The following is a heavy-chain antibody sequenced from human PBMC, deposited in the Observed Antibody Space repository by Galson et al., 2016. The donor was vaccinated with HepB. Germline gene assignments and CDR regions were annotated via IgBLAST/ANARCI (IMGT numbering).Heavy chain of an antibody. Sequence: SLRLSCAASGFTFTSNAFNWVRQAPGRGLEWVSGISGSGGGTYYADSVKGRFTVSRDNSKNTVHLQMDSLRAEDTAVYYCARGIGYNYGPSGYSSSHWGQGALVTVSS. CDR3: ARGIGYNYGPSGYSSSH. CDR1: GFTFTSNA. J-gene: IGHJ4*02. D-gene: IGHD5-18*01. V-gene: IGHV3-23*01. CDR2: ISGSGGGT.